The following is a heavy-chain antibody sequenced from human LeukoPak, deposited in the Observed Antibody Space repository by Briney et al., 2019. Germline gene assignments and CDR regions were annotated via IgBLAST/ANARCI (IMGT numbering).Heavy chain of an antibody. D-gene: IGHD5-18*01. J-gene: IGHJ4*02. V-gene: IGHV3-23*01. CDR3: AKTAWEAGLCFDY. Sequence: PGGSLRLPCAASGFTFSSYAMSWVRQAPGKGLEWVSAISGSGGSTYYADSVKGRFTISRENSKNTLYLQMNSLRAEDTAVYYCAKTAWEAGLCFDYWGQGTLVTVSS. CDR2: ISGSGGST. CDR1: GFTFSSYA.